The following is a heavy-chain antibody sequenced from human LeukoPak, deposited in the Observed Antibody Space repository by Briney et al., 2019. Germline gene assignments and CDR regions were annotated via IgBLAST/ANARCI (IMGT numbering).Heavy chain of an antibody. CDR2: IFHSGST. Sequence: NSSGTLSLICAVSGDSISSSYWWTWVRQPPGKGLEWIGEIFHSGSTSYNPSLKSRVTISVDKSKNQFSLKLSSVTAADTAVYYCARQKIEVFNWFDLWGQGTLVTVSS. J-gene: IGHJ5*02. D-gene: IGHD3-22*01. CDR3: ARQKIEVFNWFDL. CDR1: GDSISSSYW. V-gene: IGHV4-4*02.